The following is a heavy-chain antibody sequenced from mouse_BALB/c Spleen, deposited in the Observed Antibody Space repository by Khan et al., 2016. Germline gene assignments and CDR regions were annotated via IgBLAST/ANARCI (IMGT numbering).Heavy chain of an antibody. CDR3: ATYKGDYFDD. V-gene: IGHV3-8*02. CDR2: ISYSDDT. CDR1: GDSFTSGY. Sequence: EVQLQESGPSLVKPSPTLYLSCSVTGDSFTSGYWNWIRKFPGNKLEYMGYISYSDDTYYYPYLESRISITRDTYTNQTYLLPNTVPTADTSTYYSATYKGDYFDDWGKGTTLTVSS. J-gene: IGHJ2*01.